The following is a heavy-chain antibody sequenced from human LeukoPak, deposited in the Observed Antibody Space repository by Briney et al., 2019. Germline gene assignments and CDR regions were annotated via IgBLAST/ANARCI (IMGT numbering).Heavy chain of an antibody. D-gene: IGHD2-2*01. CDR2: ISSDVNHR. CDR1: GFTFSTYD. CDR3: AKTGCSTSGCRGKEYDY. J-gene: IGHJ4*02. V-gene: IGHV3-30*18. Sequence: GGSLRLSGAASGFTFSTYDMHWVRQAPAKGLEWVAVISSDVNHRYYADSVRGRFTISRDNFKDTLDLQMNSLRAEDTAVYYCAKTGCSTSGCRGKEYDYWGQGTLVTVSS.